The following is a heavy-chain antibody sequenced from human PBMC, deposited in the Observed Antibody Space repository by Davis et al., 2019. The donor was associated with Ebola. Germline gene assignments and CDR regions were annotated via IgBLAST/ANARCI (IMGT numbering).Heavy chain of an antibody. D-gene: IGHD3-22*01. Sequence: GGSLRPSCAASEFTFSSYTMGWVRQAPGKGLEWVSGISSSGGSTYYADSVKSRFTISRDNSKNTLYLQMNSLRAEDTAVYYCARVRWTSGYYFDYWGQGTLVTVSS. V-gene: IGHV3-23*01. CDR1: EFTFSSYT. CDR3: ARVRWTSGYYFDY. J-gene: IGHJ4*02. CDR2: ISSSGGST.